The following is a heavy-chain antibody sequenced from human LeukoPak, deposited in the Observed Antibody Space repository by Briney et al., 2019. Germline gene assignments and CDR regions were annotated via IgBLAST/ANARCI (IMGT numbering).Heavy chain of an antibody. V-gene: IGHV1-8*01. CDR2: MNPNSGNT. CDR3: ARDGDSSSLYYYYYGMDV. J-gene: IGHJ6*02. D-gene: IGHD6-6*01. Sequence: ASVKVSCKASGYTLTSYDINWVRQATGQGLEWMGWMNPNSGNTGYAQKFQGRVTMTRNTSISTAYMELSSLRSEDTAVYYCARDGDSSSLYYYYYGMDVWGQGTTVTVSS. CDR1: GYTLTSYD.